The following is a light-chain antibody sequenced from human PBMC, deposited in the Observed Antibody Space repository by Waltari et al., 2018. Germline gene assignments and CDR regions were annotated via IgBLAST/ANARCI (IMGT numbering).Light chain of an antibody. CDR3: QAWDSITVV. V-gene: IGLV3-1*01. J-gene: IGLJ2*01. CDR1: KLGDKH. Sequence: SYELTQPPSVSVSPGQTASITCSGDKLGDKHACWYQQKTGQSPVLVIYQDNNRPSGIPERFSGSNSGNTATLTISGTQAMDEADYYCQAWDSITVVFGGGTKLTVL. CDR2: QDN.